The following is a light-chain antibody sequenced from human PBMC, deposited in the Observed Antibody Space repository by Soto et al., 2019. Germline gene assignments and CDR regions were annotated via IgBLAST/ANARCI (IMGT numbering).Light chain of an antibody. CDR1: QSISSSY. Sequence: ENVLTQSPGTLSLSPGERATLSCRASQSISSSYLAWYQHKPGPAPRLLIYGASSRATGIPDRFSGRGSGTEFTLTISRLEPEDFAVYYCQQYGSSPFTFGQGTKLEIK. CDR3: QQYGSSPFT. V-gene: IGKV3-20*01. CDR2: GAS. J-gene: IGKJ2*01.